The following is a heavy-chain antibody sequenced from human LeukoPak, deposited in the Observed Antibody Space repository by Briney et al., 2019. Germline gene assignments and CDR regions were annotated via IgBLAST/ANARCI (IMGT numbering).Heavy chain of an antibody. CDR1: GYTFTSYG. V-gene: IGHV1-18*01. Sequence: ASVTVSCKASGYTFTSYGISWVRQAPAQGLEWMGWISAYNGNTNYAQKLQGRVTMTTDTSTSTAYMELRSLRSDDTAVYYCARDGIVVVPAASDLIFDYWGQGTLVTVSS. J-gene: IGHJ4*02. CDR3: ARDGIVVVPAASDLIFDY. D-gene: IGHD2-2*01. CDR2: ISAYNGNT.